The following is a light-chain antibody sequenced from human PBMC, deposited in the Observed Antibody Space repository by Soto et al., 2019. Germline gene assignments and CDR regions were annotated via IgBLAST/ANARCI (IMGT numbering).Light chain of an antibody. J-gene: IGKJ3*01. Sequence: EIVLTQSPATLSLSPGERAALSCRASQSVSSYLSWYQQKHGQATRLLIYDASNRATAIEAWFSGSGSGTYFTLTSSRLEPEDFAVYYRQQRSNWPITFGPGTKLEIK. CDR1: QSVSSY. CDR2: DAS. V-gene: IGKV3-11*01. CDR3: QQRSNWPIT.